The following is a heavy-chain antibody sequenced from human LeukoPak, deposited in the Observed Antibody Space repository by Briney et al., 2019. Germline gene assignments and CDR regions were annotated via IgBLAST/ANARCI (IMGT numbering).Heavy chain of an antibody. CDR2: IIPIFGIA. Sequence: ASVKVSCKASGGTFSSYAISWVRQAPGQGLEWMGRIIPIFGIANYAQKFQGRDTITADKSTSTAYMELSSLRSEDTAVYYCAREEYQLLLGLYYGMDVWGQGTTVTVSS. CDR1: GGTFSSYA. CDR3: AREEYQLLLGLYYGMDV. D-gene: IGHD2-2*01. J-gene: IGHJ6*02. V-gene: IGHV1-69*04.